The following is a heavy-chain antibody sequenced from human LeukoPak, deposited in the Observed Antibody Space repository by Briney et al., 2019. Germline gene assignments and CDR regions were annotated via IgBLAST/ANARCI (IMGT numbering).Heavy chain of an antibody. CDR2: IRYVGSNK. CDR1: GFTFSSYG. D-gene: IGHD2-2*01. J-gene: IGHJ3*02. V-gene: IGHV3-30*02. CDR3: AKDRIVVVPPARTDAFDI. Sequence: GGSLRLSCAASGFTFSSYGMHWVRQAPGKGLEWGAFIRYVGSNKYYADSVNGRFTISRDNSKNTLYLQMNSLRAEDTAVYYCAKDRIVVVPPARTDAFDIWGQGTMVTVSS.